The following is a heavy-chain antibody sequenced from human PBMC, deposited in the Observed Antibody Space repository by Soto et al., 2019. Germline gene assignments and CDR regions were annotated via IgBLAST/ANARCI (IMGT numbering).Heavy chain of an antibody. CDR2: ISAGGSNT. CDR3: VAVKGTFPGY. CDR1: GFTFTTYA. Sequence: EVQLLESGGGLVQPGGSLRLSCAASGFTFTTYAMTWVRQAPGKGLEWVSGISAGGSNTYYADSVKGRFTISRDNSKNTLYLQMSSLSAEDTAVYYCVAVKGTFPGYWGQGTLVIV. V-gene: IGHV3-23*01. D-gene: IGHD2-21*01. J-gene: IGHJ4*02.